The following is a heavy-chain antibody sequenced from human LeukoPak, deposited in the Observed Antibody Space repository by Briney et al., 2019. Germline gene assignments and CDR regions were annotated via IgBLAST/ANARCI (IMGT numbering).Heavy chain of an antibody. CDR1: GYTFTSYG. Sequence: GASVKVSCKASGYTFTSYGISWVRQAPGQGLEWMGWISAYNGNTNYAQKLQGRVTMTTDTSTSTAYMELRSLRSDDTAVYYCARSKAVAGVYYFDYWGQGTLVTVSS. J-gene: IGHJ4*02. CDR2: ISAYNGNT. CDR3: ARSKAVAGVYYFDY. D-gene: IGHD6-19*01. V-gene: IGHV1-18*01.